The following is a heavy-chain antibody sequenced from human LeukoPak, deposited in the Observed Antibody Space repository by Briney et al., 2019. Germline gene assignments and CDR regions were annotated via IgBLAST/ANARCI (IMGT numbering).Heavy chain of an antibody. CDR3: ARDKEDYSGSGSYYSLS. Sequence: SETLSLTCTVSGGSFSNNYWSWIRQPAGKGLEWIGRIYTSGNTNYNPSLKSRVTMSVDTSKNQFSLKLTSVTAADTAVYYCARDKEDYSGSGSYYSLSGGQGTLVTVSA. CDR2: IYTSGNT. J-gene: IGHJ1*01. V-gene: IGHV4-4*07. CDR1: GGSFSNNY. D-gene: IGHD3-10*01.